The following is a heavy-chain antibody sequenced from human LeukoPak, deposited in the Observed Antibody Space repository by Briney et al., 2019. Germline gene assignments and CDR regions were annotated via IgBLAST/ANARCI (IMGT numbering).Heavy chain of an antibody. D-gene: IGHD1-1*01. CDR1: GFPFSSYW. Sequence: GGSLRLSCVASGFPFSSYWMTWVRQAPGKGLEWVSGISGSGGSTYYADSVKGRFTISRDDSKNTLYLQMNSLRAEDTAVYYCAKTGQKGTRTGFDYWGQGTLVTVSS. CDR2: ISGSGGST. CDR3: AKTGQKGTRTGFDY. V-gene: IGHV3-23*01. J-gene: IGHJ4*02.